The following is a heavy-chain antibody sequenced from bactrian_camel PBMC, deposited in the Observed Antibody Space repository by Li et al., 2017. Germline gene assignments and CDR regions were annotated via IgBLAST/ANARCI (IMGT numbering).Heavy chain of an antibody. D-gene: IGHD7*01. J-gene: IGHJ4*01. CDR2: LYSGATT. CDR1: GFRIRNYC. Sequence: HVQLVESGGGSVQAGGSLRLSCAVSGFRIRNYCMAWYRQGPGKGREGVATLYSGATTTYDDSVKGRFIITRDKAKDLVYLQMNGLQPEDTGMYYCAADQLYGTCRDVLDFPARGQGTQVTVS. V-gene: IGHV3S53*01. CDR3: AADQLYGTCRDVLDFPA.